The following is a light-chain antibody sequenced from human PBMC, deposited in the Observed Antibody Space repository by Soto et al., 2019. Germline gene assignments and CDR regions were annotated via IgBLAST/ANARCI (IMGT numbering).Light chain of an antibody. Sequence: IQLTQSPSSLSASVGDRVTITCRASQGISSYLAWYQQKPGKAPKLLIYAASTLQGGVPSRFSGSGSGTDFTLTISSLQPEDFATYYCQQFNSYPITFGQGTRLEIK. CDR1: QGISSY. J-gene: IGKJ5*01. V-gene: IGKV1-9*01. CDR2: AAS. CDR3: QQFNSYPIT.